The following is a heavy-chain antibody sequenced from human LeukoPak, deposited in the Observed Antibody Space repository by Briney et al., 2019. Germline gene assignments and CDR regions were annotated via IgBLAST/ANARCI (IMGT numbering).Heavy chain of an antibody. D-gene: IGHD3-16*01. Sequence: PGGSLRLSCGASGFTFSSYGMSWVRQAPGKGLEWVSGIYSGGSTYYADSVKGRFTISRDNSKNTLYLQMNSLRVEDTAVYFCATGGTPDYWGQGTLVTVSS. J-gene: IGHJ4*02. CDR1: GFTFSSYG. CDR2: IYSGGST. CDR3: ATGGTPDY. V-gene: IGHV3-66*01.